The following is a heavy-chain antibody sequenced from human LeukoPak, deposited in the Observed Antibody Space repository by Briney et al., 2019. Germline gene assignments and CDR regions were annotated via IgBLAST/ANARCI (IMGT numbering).Heavy chain of an antibody. V-gene: IGHV1-46*01. CDR1: GYTVTSYY. Sequence: ASVKVSCKASGYTVTSYYMHWVRQAPGQWLEWIGVLNPSGGSTSYAQKFQGRATLTRATSTSTVYMELSSLRSEDTAVYYCASVYNYGMDVWGQGTTVIVSS. CDR3: ASVYNYGMDV. J-gene: IGHJ6*02. CDR2: LNPSGGST.